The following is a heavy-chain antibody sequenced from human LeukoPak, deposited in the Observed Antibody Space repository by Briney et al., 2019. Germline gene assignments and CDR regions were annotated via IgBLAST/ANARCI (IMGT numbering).Heavy chain of an antibody. CDR1: GSTLAESY. J-gene: IGHJ4*02. V-gene: IGHV1-24*01. Sequence: ASVKVSCKVSGSTLAESYIHWLRQAPGKGLEWVGGYDPEEGGIIYAQKFLDRVTMTEDTSTTTAYMEVSSLRSEDTAVYFCAGDRGITITKDFDYWGQGTVVTVSS. CDR2: YDPEEGGI. CDR3: AGDRGITITKDFDY. D-gene: IGHD1-1*01.